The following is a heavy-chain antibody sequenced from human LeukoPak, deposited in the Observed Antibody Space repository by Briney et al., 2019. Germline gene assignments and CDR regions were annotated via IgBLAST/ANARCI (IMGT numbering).Heavy chain of an antibody. CDR3: ARGGCSSTSCYTGENWFDP. V-gene: IGHV1-2*02. D-gene: IGHD2-2*02. CDR2: INPNSGGT. J-gene: IGHJ5*02. CDR1: GYTFTGYY. Sequence: ASVKVSCKASGYTFTGYYMHWVRQAPGQGLEWMGWINPNSGGTNHAQKFQGRVTMTRDTSISTAYMELSRLRSDDTAVYYCARGGCSSTSCYTGENWFDPWGQGTLVTVSS.